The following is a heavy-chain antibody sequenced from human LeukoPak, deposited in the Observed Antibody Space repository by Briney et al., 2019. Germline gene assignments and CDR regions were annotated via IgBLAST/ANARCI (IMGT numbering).Heavy chain of an antibody. V-gene: IGHV3-23*01. Sequence: GGSLRLSCAASGFTFSSYAMSWVRQAPGKGLEWVSAISGSGGSTYYADSVKGRFTISRDNSKNTLYLQMNSLRAEDTAVYYCARDLNYGDFIFDYWGQGTLVTVSS. CDR3: ARDLNYGDFIFDY. CDR2: ISGSGGST. D-gene: IGHD4-17*01. J-gene: IGHJ4*02. CDR1: GFTFSSYA.